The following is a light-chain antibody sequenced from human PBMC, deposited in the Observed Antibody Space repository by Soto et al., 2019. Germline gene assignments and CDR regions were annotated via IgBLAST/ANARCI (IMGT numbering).Light chain of an antibody. CDR2: STN. Sequence: QAVVTQEPPISVSPGGTVTLTCGLTSGSVSITSYPSWFQQTPGQAPRTLIYSTNTRSSGVSDRFSGSILGSKAALTITGAQAADESHYYCALYLGGGITVFGGGTQLTVL. J-gene: IGLJ3*02. CDR1: SGSVSITSY. V-gene: IGLV8-61*01. CDR3: ALYLGGGITV.